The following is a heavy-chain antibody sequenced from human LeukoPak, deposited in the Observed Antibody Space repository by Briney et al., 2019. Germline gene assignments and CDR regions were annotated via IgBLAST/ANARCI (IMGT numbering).Heavy chain of an antibody. J-gene: IGHJ4*02. CDR1: GGSFSGYY. V-gene: IGHV4-34*01. D-gene: IGHD1-26*01. CDR2: INHSGST. Sequence: PSETLSLTCAVYGGSFSGYYWSWIRQPPGKGLEWIGEINHSGSTNYNPSLKSRVTISVDTSKNQFSLNLSSVTAADTAVYYCARDRGVGYPDYWGQGTLVTVSS. CDR3: ARDRGVGYPDY.